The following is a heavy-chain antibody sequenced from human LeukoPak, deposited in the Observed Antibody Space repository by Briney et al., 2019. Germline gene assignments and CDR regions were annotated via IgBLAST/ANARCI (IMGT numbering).Heavy chain of an antibody. D-gene: IGHD2-2*01. J-gene: IGHJ5*02. CDR3: ARQIVVVPTAMVMGWFDP. V-gene: IGHV6-1*01. CDR1: GDSVSSNGAA. CDR2: TYYRSEWYH. Sequence: PSQTLSLTCAISGDSVSSNGAAWNWIRQSPSRGLEWLGRTYYRSEWYHDYAVSVQSRITITPDTSKNQFSLQLNSVTPEDTAVYYCARQIVVVPTAMVMGWFDPWGQGTLVTVSS.